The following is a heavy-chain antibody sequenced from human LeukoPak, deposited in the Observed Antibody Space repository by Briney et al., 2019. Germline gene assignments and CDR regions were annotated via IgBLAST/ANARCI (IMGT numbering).Heavy chain of an antibody. CDR2: IKQDGSEK. CDR1: GFTFSSYW. J-gene: IGHJ3*02. V-gene: IGHV3-7*01. Sequence: GGSLRLSCAASGFTFSSYWMSWVRQAPGKGLEWVTNIKQDGSEKYYVDSVKGRFTISRDNAKNSLFLQMNSLGAEDTAVYYCAREAPYYDILTGYSDAFDIWGQGTMVTVSS. CDR3: AREAPYYDILTGYSDAFDI. D-gene: IGHD3-9*01.